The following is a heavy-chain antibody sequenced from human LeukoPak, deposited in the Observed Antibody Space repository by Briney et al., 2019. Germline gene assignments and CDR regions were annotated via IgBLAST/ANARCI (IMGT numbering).Heavy chain of an antibody. CDR1: GGTFSTYA. CDR2: IIPIFGTA. J-gene: IGHJ4*02. Sequence: ASVKVSCKASGGTFSTYAISWVRQAPGQGLEWMGGIIPIFGTANDAQKFQGRVTITADESTSTAYMELSSLRSEDTAVYYCARGLIAVAGIPFDYWGQGTQVTVSS. V-gene: IGHV1-69*01. D-gene: IGHD6-19*01. CDR3: ARGLIAVAGIPFDY.